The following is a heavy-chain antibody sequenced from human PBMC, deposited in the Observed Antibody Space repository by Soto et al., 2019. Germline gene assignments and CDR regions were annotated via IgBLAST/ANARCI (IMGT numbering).Heavy chain of an antibody. CDR3: ARYTPTVTTSTYYYYMDV. V-gene: IGHV1-18*01. CDR2: ISAYNGNT. J-gene: IGHJ6*03. D-gene: IGHD4-17*01. CDR1: GYTFTSYG. Sequence: VKVSCKASGYTFTSYGISWVRQAPGQGLEWMGWISAYNGNTNYAQKLQGRVTMTTDTSTSTAYMELRSLRSDDTAVYYCARYTPTVTTSTYYYYMDVRGKGTTVTVSS.